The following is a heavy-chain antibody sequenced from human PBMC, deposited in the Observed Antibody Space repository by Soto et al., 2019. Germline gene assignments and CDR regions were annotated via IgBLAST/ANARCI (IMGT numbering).Heavy chain of an antibody. V-gene: IGHV3-23*01. CDR1: GFTFTSYA. CDR3: ARRYGYSFDY. Sequence: PGGSLRLSCAASGFTFTSYAMSWVRQAPGKGLEWVSDISGSGGSIYYADSVKGRFTVSRDNSKNTLHLQMNSLRAEDTAVYYSARRYGYSFDYWGQGTLVTVSS. CDR2: ISGSGGSI. D-gene: IGHD1-1*01. J-gene: IGHJ4*02.